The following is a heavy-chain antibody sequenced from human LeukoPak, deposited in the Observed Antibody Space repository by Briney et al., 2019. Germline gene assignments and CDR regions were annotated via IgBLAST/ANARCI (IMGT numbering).Heavy chain of an antibody. CDR1: GGSFSGYY. CDR3: ARGLSAIVY. J-gene: IGHJ4*02. V-gene: IGHV4-34*01. D-gene: IGHD2-15*01. Sequence: SETLSLTCAVYGGSFSGYYWSWIRQPPGKGLEWIWEINYSGSTNYNPSLKSRVTISVDTSKNQFSLKLSSVTAADTAVYYCARGLSAIVYWGQGTLVTVSS. CDR2: INYSGST.